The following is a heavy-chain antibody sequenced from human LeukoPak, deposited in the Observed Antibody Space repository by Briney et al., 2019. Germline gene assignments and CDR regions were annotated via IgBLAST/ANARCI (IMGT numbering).Heavy chain of an antibody. CDR2: IYYSGST. CDR1: GGSISSYY. V-gene: IGHV4-59*01. CDR3: ARDYGVSGYYGMDV. D-gene: IGHD3-10*01. Sequence: SETLSLTCTVSGGSISSYYWSWIRQPPGKGLEWIGYIYYSGSTNYNPSLKSRVTISVDTSKNQFSLKLSSVTAADTAVYYCARDYGVSGYYGMDVWGKGTTVTVS. J-gene: IGHJ6*04.